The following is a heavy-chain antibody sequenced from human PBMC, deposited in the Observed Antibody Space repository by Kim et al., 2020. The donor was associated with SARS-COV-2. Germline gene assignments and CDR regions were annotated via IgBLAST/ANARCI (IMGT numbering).Heavy chain of an antibody. CDR2: IYHSGST. Sequence: SETLSLTCTVSGGFISSYYWNWIRQPPGRGLEWIGYIYHSGSTNYNPSLKSRVTMSVDTSKNQVSLKLSSVTAADTAIYYCARRDGGSSWKYWYFDLWGRGTLVTVSS. V-gene: IGHV4-59*08. D-gene: IGHD6-13*01. CDR1: GGFISSYY. CDR3: ARRDGGSSWKYWYFDL. J-gene: IGHJ2*01.